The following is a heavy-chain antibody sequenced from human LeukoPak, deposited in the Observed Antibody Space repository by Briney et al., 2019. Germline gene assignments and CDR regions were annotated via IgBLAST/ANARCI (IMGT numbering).Heavy chain of an antibody. D-gene: IGHD3-10*01. CDR1: GFTFSSYE. V-gene: IGHV3-48*03. J-gene: IGHJ4*02. Sequence: AGGSLSLSCAASGFTFSSYEMNWVRQAPGKGLEWVSYISSSGTTIYYADSVKGRFTISRDNAKNSLWLQMNSLRAEDTAVYYCARDDRYYYRSGSLGVFDYWGQGTLVTVSS. CDR2: ISSSGTTI. CDR3: ARDDRYYYRSGSLGVFDY.